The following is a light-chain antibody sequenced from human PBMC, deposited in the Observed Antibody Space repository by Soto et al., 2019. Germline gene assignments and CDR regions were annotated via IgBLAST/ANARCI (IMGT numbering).Light chain of an antibody. CDR1: SSDVGAYDY. Sequence: QSVLTQPASVSGSPGQSITISCTGTSSDVGAYDYVSWYQHHPGKAPKLLIYEVSNRPSGVSSRFSGSKSGNTASLTISGLQAEDEADYYCSSYSSTSTPWVFGGGTKLTVL. CDR3: SSYSSTSTPWV. J-gene: IGLJ3*02. V-gene: IGLV2-14*01. CDR2: EVS.